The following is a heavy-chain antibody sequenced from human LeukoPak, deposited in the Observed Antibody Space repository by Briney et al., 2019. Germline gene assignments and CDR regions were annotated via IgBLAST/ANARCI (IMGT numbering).Heavy chain of an antibody. V-gene: IGHV3-30*03. J-gene: IGHJ5*02. CDR2: ISYDGSNK. D-gene: IGHD3-10*01. Sequence: PGGSLRLSCAASGFTFSSYGMHWVRQAPGKGLEWVAVISYDGSNKYYADSVKGRFTISRDNSKNTLYLQMNSLRADDTAVYYCARGGYYGSNANNWFNPWGQGALVTVSS. CDR1: GFTFSSYG. CDR3: ARGGYYGSNANNWFNP.